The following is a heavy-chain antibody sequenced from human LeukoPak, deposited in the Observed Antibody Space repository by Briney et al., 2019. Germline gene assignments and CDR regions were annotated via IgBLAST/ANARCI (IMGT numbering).Heavy chain of an antibody. V-gene: IGHV4-39*01. CDR1: GGSISSSAYY. CDR3: ARRNWNYENSLDA. J-gene: IGHJ5*02. Sequence: SETLSLTCTVSGGSISSSAYYWGWIRQPPGKGLEWIGSIYYTGNTYYNPSLKSRVNISVDTSNNQFFLKLASMAAAYTAVYYCARRNWNYENSLDAGSEASLVTVSS. CDR2: IYYTGNT. D-gene: IGHD1-7*01.